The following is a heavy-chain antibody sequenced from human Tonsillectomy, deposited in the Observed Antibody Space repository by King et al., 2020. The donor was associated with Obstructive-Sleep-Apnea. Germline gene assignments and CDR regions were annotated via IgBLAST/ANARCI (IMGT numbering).Heavy chain of an antibody. J-gene: IGHJ4*02. CDR2: ISYDGSNK. CDR3: AKDAVGGIFYLFAY. CDR1: GFTFSSYG. D-gene: IGHD3-16*02. Sequence: VQLVEPGGGVVQPRRSLRLSCAASGFTFSSYGMHWVRQAPGKGLEWVAVISYDGSNKYYADSVKGRFTISRDNSKNTLYLQMNSLRAEDTAVYYCAKDAVGGIFYLFAYWGQGTLVTVSS. V-gene: IGHV3-30*18.